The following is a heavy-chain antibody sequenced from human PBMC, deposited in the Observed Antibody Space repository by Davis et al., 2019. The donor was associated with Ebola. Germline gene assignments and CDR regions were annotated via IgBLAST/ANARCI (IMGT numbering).Heavy chain of an antibody. CDR3: ARGGLRFLEWLFDY. V-gene: IGHV3-74*01. J-gene: IGHJ4*02. CDR2: INSDGSST. Sequence: GESLKISCAASGFTFSSYSMNWVRQAPGKGLVWVSRINSDGSSTSYADSVKGRFTISRDNAKNTLYLQMNSLRAEDTAVYYCARGGLRFLEWLFDYWGQGTLVTVSS. CDR1: GFTFSSYS. D-gene: IGHD3-3*01.